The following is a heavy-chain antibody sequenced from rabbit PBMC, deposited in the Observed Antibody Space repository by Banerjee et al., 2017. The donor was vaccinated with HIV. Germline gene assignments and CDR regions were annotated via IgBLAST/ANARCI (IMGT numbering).Heavy chain of an antibody. D-gene: IGHD7-1*01. CDR3: ARDLAAVTGWNFNL. J-gene: IGHJ4*01. Sequence: QSLQESGGGLFQPGGSLALTCKASGFSLSNNYVMCWVRQAPGKGLEWIACINTSSGNTVYATWAKGRFTISKTSSTTVTLQMTSLTAADTATYFCARDLAAVTGWNFNLWGPGTLVTVS. V-gene: IGHV1S40*01. CDR1: GFSLSNNYV. CDR2: INTSSGNT.